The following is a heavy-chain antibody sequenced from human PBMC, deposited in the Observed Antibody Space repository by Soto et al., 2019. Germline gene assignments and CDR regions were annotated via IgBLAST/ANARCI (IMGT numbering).Heavy chain of an antibody. V-gene: IGHV4-39*01. CDR2: IYYSGST. D-gene: IGHD3-10*01. CDR3: ASQKYYYGSGSNNY. J-gene: IGHJ4*02. CDR1: GGSISSSSYY. Sequence: QLQLQESGPGLVKPSETLSLTCTVSGGSISSSSYYWGWIRQPPGKGLEWIGSIYYSGSTYYNPSLKSRVTISVDTSKNPFSLKLSSVTAADTAVYYCASQKYYYGSGSNNYWGQGTLVTVSS.